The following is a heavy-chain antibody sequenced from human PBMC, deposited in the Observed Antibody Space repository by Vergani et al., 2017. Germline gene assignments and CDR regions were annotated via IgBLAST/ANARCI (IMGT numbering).Heavy chain of an antibody. CDR2: IKRTFDLGTT. CDR1: GFSFRNAW. V-gene: IGHV3-15*07. J-gene: IGHJ6*02. D-gene: IGHD2-21*01. Sequence: EVQLVESGGGIVKPGGSLRLSCVASGFSFRNAWMNWVRRTPGKGLEWVGRIKRTFDLGTTDYAAAVKGRFTISRDDSKNPLFLQMNGLKTEDIGVYYCTTDPRYCGDGSCYWLRDHHYYGMDVWGQGTTVTVSS. CDR3: TTDPRYCGDGSCYWLRDHHYYGMDV.